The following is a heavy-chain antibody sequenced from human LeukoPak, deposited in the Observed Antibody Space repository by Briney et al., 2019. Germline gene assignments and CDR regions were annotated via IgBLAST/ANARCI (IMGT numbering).Heavy chain of an antibody. J-gene: IGHJ4*02. V-gene: IGHV4-59*01. CDR2: IYYSGST. CDR1: GGSISSYY. Sequence: ASETLSLTCTVSGGSISSYYWSWIRQPPGKGPEWIGYIYYSGSTNYNPSLKSRVTISVDTSKNQFSLKLSSVTAADTAVYYCARGLHFWSGYYGYYFDYWGQGTLVTVSS. D-gene: IGHD3-3*02. CDR3: ARGLHFWSGYYGYYFDY.